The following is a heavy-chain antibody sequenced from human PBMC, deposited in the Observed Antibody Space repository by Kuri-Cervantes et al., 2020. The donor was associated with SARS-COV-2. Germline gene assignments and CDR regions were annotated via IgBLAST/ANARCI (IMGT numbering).Heavy chain of an antibody. CDR1: GCSFSSYY. D-gene: IGHD3-22*01. J-gene: IGHJ3*02. Sequence: AETLSLTCTASGCSFSSYYWSWIRQPAGKGLEWIGRIYNSGSTNYNHYLKSRVTMSVDTSKNQFSLKLSSVTAADTAVYYCARDSPPDYYDSSGYVAFDIWGQGTMVT. V-gene: IGHV4-4*07. CDR3: ARDSPPDYYDSSGYVAFDI. CDR2: IYNSGST.